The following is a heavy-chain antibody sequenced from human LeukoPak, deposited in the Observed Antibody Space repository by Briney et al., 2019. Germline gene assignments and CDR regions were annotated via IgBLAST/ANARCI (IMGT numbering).Heavy chain of an antibody. CDR2: ISASGEST. CDR1: GFTFSNYA. Sequence: GGSLRLSCAASGFTFSNYAMSWVRQAPGKGLEWVSSISASGESTYYAYSVKGRFTISRDNSKNTLYLQMNSLRAEDTALYYCAKVIVGYCSGGSCYPQDYWGQGTLVTVSS. D-gene: IGHD2-15*01. J-gene: IGHJ4*02. V-gene: IGHV3-23*01. CDR3: AKVIVGYCSGGSCYPQDY.